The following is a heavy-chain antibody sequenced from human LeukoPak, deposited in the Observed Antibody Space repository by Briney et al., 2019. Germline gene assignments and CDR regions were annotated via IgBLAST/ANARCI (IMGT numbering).Heavy chain of an antibody. Sequence: SETLSLTCTVSGGSISSSSYYWGWIRQPPGKGLEWIGSIYYSGSTYYNPSLKSRVTISVDTSKNQFSLKLSSVTAADTAVYYCARRTGYCSSTSCYRGFDYWGQGTLATVSS. CDR3: ARRTGYCSSTSCYRGFDY. CDR2: IYYSGST. J-gene: IGHJ4*02. CDR1: GGSISSSSYY. D-gene: IGHD2-2*02. V-gene: IGHV4-39*01.